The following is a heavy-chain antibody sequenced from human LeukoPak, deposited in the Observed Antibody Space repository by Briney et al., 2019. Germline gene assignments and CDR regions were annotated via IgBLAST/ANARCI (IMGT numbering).Heavy chain of an antibody. V-gene: IGHV3-53*01. J-gene: IGHJ6*03. CDR3: ARAYSSSWPYYYYYYMDV. Sequence: GGSLRLSCAASGFTVSSNYMNWVRQAPGKGLEWVSVIYSGGSTYYADSVKGRFTISRDNSKNTLYLQMNSLRAEDTAVYYCARAYSSSWPYYYYYYMDVWGKGTTVTVSS. CDR1: GFTVSSNY. CDR2: IYSGGST. D-gene: IGHD6-13*01.